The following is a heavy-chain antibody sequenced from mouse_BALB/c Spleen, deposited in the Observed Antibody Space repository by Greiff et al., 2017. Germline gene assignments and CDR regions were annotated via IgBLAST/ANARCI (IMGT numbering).Heavy chain of an antibody. CDR1: GFTFSSFG. V-gene: IGHV5-17*02. J-gene: IGHJ2*01. CDR3: AINYFDY. Sequence: EVQGVESGGGLVQPGGSRKLSCAASGFTFSSFGMHWVRQAPEKGLEWVAYISSGSSTIYYADTVKGRFTISRDNPKNTLFLQMTSLRSEDTAMYYCAINYFDYWGQGTTLTVSS. CDR2: ISSGSSTI.